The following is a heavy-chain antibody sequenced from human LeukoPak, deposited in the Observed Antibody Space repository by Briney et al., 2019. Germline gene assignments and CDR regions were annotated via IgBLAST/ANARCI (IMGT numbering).Heavy chain of an antibody. Sequence: PGGSLRLSCAASGFTFSSYAMSWVRQAPGKGLECVAHKNPDGGQEPCVDSVKGRFTVSRDNAKNSVFLQMNGLRVEDTAMYYCARWRGQQSEFDLWGQGTLVTVPS. D-gene: IGHD6-13*01. CDR1: GFTFSSYA. CDR3: ARWRGQQSEFDL. CDR2: KNPDGGQE. J-gene: IGHJ4*02. V-gene: IGHV3-7*01.